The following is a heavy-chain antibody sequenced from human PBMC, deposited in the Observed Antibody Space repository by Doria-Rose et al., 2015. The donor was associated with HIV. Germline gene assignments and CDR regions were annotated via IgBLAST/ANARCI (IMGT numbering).Heavy chain of an antibody. Sequence: QVQLVQSGAEVKKPGASVTVSCKTSGYTFSAHAIHWVRQAPGQRLEWMGWLNVGNGDTRYSRKFQDRVTITSDTSANTGYMALSSLRSEDTAVYYCARIHSLSSSSLGHWCQGTLVTVSS. CDR3: ARIHSLSSSSLGH. CDR2: LNVGNGDT. V-gene: IGHV1-3*01. D-gene: IGHD6-13*01. J-gene: IGHJ4*02. CDR1: GYTFSAHA.